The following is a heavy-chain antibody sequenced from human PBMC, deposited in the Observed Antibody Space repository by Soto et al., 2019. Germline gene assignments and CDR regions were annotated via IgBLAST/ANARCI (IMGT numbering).Heavy chain of an antibody. Sequence: EVQLLESGGGLAQPGGSLRLSCAASGFSFSGSVMSWVRRAPGKGLEWVSAISGGGSGTYYADSVKGRFTISRDNSKNMLYMQMNSLRAEDTDAYHCVTGSANARPYYFDSWGQGALVTVSS. D-gene: IGHD2-8*01. J-gene: IGHJ4*02. CDR1: GFSFSGSV. CDR3: VTGSANARPYYFDS. V-gene: IGHV3-23*01. CDR2: ISGGGSGT.